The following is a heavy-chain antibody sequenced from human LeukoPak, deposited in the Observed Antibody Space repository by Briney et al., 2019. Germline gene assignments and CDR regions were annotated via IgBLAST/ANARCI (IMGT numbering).Heavy chain of an antibody. J-gene: IGHJ4*02. V-gene: IGHV4-59*08. CDR2: IYYSGST. D-gene: IGHD3-10*01. Sequence: SETLSLTCTVSGGSISSYYWSWIRQPPGKGLEWIGYIYYSGSTNYNPSLKSRVTISVDTSKNQFSLKLSSVTAADTAVYYCARLWFGDMKGEDYWGQGTLVTVSS. CDR3: ARLWFGDMKGEDY. CDR1: GGSISSYY.